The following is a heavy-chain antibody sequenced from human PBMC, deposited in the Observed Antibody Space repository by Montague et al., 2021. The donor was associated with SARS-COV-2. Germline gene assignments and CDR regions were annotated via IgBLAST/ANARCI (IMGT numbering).Heavy chain of an antibody. J-gene: IGHJ4*02. Sequence: SETLPLTCTVSGGSISSSSYYWGWNRQPQGKGLEWIGSNNYSGSTNYNPSIKSRVTIYVDTSKNQFSLKLSSVTAADTDVYYCARHGKTRIAMIDVVIGYFDYWGQGTLVTVSS. CDR2: NNYSGST. D-gene: IGHD3-22*01. V-gene: IGHV4-39*01. CDR3: ARHGKTRIAMIDVVIGYFDY. CDR1: GGSISSSSYY.